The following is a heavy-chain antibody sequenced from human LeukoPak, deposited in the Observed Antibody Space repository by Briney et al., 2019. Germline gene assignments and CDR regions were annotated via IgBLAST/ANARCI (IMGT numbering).Heavy chain of an antibody. CDR3: ARDQGTMVRGVYDY. D-gene: IGHD3-10*01. J-gene: IGHJ4*02. CDR2: INWNGGST. CDR1: GFTFDDYG. Sequence: GGSLRLSCAASGFTFDDYGMSWVRQAPGKGLEWVSGINWNGGSTGYADSVKGRFTISRDNAKNSLYLQMNRLRAEDTALYYCARDQGTMVRGVYDYWGQGTLVTVSS. V-gene: IGHV3-20*04.